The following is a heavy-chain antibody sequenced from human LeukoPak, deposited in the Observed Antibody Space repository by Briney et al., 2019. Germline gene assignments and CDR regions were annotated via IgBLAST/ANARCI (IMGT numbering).Heavy chain of an antibody. Sequence: GASVKVSCKSSGYTFTSYGIIWVRQAPGQGLEWMGWISPYNGDTNYVQKLQDRVTMTTDTSTSTAYMEVRSLRSDDTAVYYCARDGYYRHFDYWGQGTLVTVSS. CDR2: ISPYNGDT. CDR1: GYTFTSYG. J-gene: IGHJ4*02. CDR3: ARDGYYRHFDY. D-gene: IGHD3-22*01. V-gene: IGHV1-18*01.